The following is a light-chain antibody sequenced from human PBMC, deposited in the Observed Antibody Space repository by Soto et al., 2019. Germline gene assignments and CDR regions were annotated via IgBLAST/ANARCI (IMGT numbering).Light chain of an antibody. CDR2: DAS. CDR1: QSISSN. Sequence: EIVMTQSPATLSVSPGERATLSCRASQSISSNLAWYQQTPGQAPRLLIYDASTRATGIPARFSGSGSGAEFTLIISSLQSEDFAVYYCQQYNNWPTTFGQGTKVEIK. CDR3: QQYNNWPTT. J-gene: IGKJ1*01. V-gene: IGKV3-15*01.